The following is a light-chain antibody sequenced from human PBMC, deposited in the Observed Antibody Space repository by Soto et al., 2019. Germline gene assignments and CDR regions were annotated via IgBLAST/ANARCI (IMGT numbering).Light chain of an antibody. Sequence: QMTQSPSSLSASVGDRVTITCRASQSVSRCLAWYQQQPGRAPKVLIYNASTLESGVPSRFSGSGSGTEFTLTISSLEPDDFATYYCQQYDSYPYTFGQGTKVDIK. CDR3: QQYDSYPYT. J-gene: IGKJ2*01. V-gene: IGKV1-5*01. CDR1: QSVSRC. CDR2: NAS.